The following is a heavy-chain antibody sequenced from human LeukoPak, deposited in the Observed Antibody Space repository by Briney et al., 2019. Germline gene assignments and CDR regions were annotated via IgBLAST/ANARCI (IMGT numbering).Heavy chain of an antibody. J-gene: IGHJ3*02. CDR2: ISTSSSYI. D-gene: IGHD3-9*01. CDR3: ARAPKNTYFDWDTDDAFDI. CDR1: GFTFSRYS. Sequence: GGSLRLSCAASGFTFSRYSMNWVRQAPGKGLEWVSSISTSSSYIYYADSVKGRFTVSRDNAKNSLYLQMNSLRAEDTAVYYCARAPKNTYFDWDTDDAFDIWGQGTMVTVSS. V-gene: IGHV3-21*01.